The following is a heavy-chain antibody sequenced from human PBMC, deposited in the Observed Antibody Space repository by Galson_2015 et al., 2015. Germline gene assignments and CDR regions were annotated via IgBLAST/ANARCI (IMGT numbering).Heavy chain of an antibody. CDR3: AREVASIVVCCKIDH. J-gene: IGHJ4*02. D-gene: IGHD2/OR15-2a*01. V-gene: IGHV1-46*01. CDR2: INPDSGST. Sequence: SVKVSCKASGYTFTSNYMHWVRQAPGQGLEWMGIINPDSGSTDYAQRSQGRVSMTRDTSTSSVYMELSTLSSEDMAVYHCAREVASIVVCCKIDHSGQGTLVPVSS. CDR1: GYTFTSNY.